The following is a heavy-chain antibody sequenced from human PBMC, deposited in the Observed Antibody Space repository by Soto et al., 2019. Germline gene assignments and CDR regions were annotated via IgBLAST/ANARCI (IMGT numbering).Heavy chain of an antibody. CDR1: GGSISSYY. J-gene: IGHJ4*02. Sequence: QVQLQESGPGLVKPSETLSLTCTVSGGSISSYYWSWIRQPPGKGLEWIGYIYYSGSTNYNPSLKSRVTISVDTSKSQFSLKLSSVTAADTAGYYCARGPGLWFGELFFDYWGQGTLVTVSS. CDR3: ARGPGLWFGELFFDY. D-gene: IGHD3-10*01. CDR2: IYYSGST. V-gene: IGHV4-59*08.